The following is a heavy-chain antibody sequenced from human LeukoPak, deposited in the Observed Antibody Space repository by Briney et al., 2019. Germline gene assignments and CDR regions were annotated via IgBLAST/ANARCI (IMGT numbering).Heavy chain of an antibody. CDR1: GYTFTSYD. CDR2: ISPNSGDT. Sequence: ASVKVSCKASGYTFTSYDINWVRQAPGQGLEWMGWISPNSGDTNYAQKFQGRVTMTRDTSISTAYMELSSLRSDDTAMYYCARGDGEYYYDRSGYYYDYWGQGTLVTVSS. D-gene: IGHD3-22*01. J-gene: IGHJ4*02. V-gene: IGHV1-2*02. CDR3: ARGDGEYYYDRSGYYYDY.